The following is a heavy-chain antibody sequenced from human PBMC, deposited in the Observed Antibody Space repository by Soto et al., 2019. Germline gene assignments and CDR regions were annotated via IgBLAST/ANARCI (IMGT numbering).Heavy chain of an antibody. CDR2: IFYSGDT. CDR3: ARLSNYGNGWSTFDY. V-gene: IGHV4-59*01. J-gene: IGHJ4*02. D-gene: IGHD6-19*01. CDR1: GGSINNWH. Sequence: LVPRSQECRVAGGSINNWHWIWLRQPPGKGLEWIGYIFYSGDTNSSPSLKSRVTISVDTSKNQFSLKLSSVTTADTAVYYCARLSNYGNGWSTFDYWGRGTLVTVSS.